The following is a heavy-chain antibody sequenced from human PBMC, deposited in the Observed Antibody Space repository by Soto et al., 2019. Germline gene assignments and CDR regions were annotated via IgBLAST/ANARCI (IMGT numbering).Heavy chain of an antibody. CDR3: ARHAYYSSSWYDY. J-gene: IGHJ4*02. Sequence: QVQLQESGPGLVKPSETLSLTCTVSGGSISSYYWSWIRQPPGKGLEWIGYIYYSGSTNYNPSLKSRVTISVDTSKNQFSLKLSSVTAADTAVYYCARHAYYSSSWYDYWGQGTLVTVSS. V-gene: IGHV4-59*08. CDR1: GGSISSYY. CDR2: IYYSGST. D-gene: IGHD6-13*01.